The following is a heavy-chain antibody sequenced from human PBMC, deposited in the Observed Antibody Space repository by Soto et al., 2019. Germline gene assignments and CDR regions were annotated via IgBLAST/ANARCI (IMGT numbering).Heavy chain of an antibody. Sequence: SETISLTSTVACGSISSYYWSWIRQPPGKGLEWIGYIYYSGSTNYNPSLKSRVTISVDTSKNQFSLKLSSVTAADTAVYFCARTGVARAGSNWLASWGKGTLVTVSS. CDR2: IYYSGST. J-gene: IGHJ5*01. CDR1: CGSISSYY. V-gene: IGHV4-59*01. D-gene: IGHD6-19*01. CDR3: ARTGVARAGSNWLAS.